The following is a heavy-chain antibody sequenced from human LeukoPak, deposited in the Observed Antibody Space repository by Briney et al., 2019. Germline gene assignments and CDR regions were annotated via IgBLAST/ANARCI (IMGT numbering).Heavy chain of an antibody. CDR2: IKQDGSET. D-gene: IGHD6-19*01. J-gene: IGHJ4*02. CDR3: ARQRGSGCLDY. Sequence: GGSLRLSCAASRFTLCNYWMSWVRQAPGKGMEWVANIKQDGSETYYVDSVKGRFTISRDNAKNSLSLQMNSLRAEDTAVYYCARQRGSGCLDYWGQGTLATVSS. CDR1: RFTLCNYW. V-gene: IGHV3-7*01.